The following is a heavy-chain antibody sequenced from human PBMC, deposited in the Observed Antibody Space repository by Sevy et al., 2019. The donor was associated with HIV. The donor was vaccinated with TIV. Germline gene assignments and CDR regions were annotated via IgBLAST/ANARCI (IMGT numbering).Heavy chain of an antibody. Sequence: GGSLRLSCAASGLTFSSHAMHWVRQAPGKGLEWVAVISYDAGNTRYYAESVKGRFTISRDNSKNTLYLQMNSLRPEDTAVYYCARDGGYSISYSPGGYWGQGTLVTVSS. V-gene: IGHV3-30-3*01. J-gene: IGHJ4*02. CDR1: GLTFSSHA. CDR3: ARDGGYSISYSPGGY. D-gene: IGHD2-21*01. CDR2: ISYDAGNTR.